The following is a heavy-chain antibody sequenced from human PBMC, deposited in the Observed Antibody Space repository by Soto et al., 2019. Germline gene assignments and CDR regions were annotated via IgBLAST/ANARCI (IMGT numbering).Heavy chain of an antibody. CDR2: IYYSGST. CDR3: ARHVAYSSGVSVGRFDY. Sequence: SETLSLTGTVSGGSISSSSYYWGWIRQPPGKGLEWIGSIYYSGSTYYNPSLKSRVTISVDTSKNQFSLKLSSVTAADTAVYYCARHVAYSSGVSVGRFDYWGQGTLVTVSS. V-gene: IGHV4-39*01. J-gene: IGHJ4*02. D-gene: IGHD6-19*01. CDR1: GGSISSSSYY.